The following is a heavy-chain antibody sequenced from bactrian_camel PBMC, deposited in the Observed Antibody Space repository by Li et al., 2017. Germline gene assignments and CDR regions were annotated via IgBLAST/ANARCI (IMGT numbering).Heavy chain of an antibody. CDR3: NAKLEVGYSGSWYTEVSDY. V-gene: IGHV3S6*01. CDR1: GYTFRGRC. Sequence: HVQLVESGGGSVQAGGSLRLSCAASGYTFRGRCMGWFRQAPGKGLEWVSGIYSDGSNTYYVDSVKGRFTISQNNAKDTVYLQMNSLKPEDTAMYYCNAKLEVGYSGSWYTEVSDYWGQGTQVTVS. CDR2: IYSDGSNT. D-gene: IGHD6*01. J-gene: IGHJ4*01.